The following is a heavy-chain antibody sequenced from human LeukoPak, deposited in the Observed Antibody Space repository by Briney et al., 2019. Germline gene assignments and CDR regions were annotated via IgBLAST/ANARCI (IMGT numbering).Heavy chain of an antibody. D-gene: IGHD4/OR15-4a*01. V-gene: IGHV3-21*01. CDR2: ITSSGSYI. CDR3: ARRAGAYSHPYDY. Sequence: GGSLRLSCAASGFTFSSYNMNWVRQAPGKGLEWVSSITSSGSYIYYADSVKGRFTTSRDNAKNSLYLQMNSLRAEDTAVYYGARRAGAYSHPYDYWGQGTLVTVSS. J-gene: IGHJ4*02. CDR1: GFTFSSYN.